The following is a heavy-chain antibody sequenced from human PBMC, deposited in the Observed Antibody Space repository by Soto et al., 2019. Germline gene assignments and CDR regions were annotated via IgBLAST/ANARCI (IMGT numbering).Heavy chain of an antibody. Sequence: QVQLVQSGAEVKEPGASVKVSCKASGYTFTSYDINWVRQATGQGLEWMGWMNPDSGDTGYVQKFQGRVSMTRDTSISTAYMELSSLRSEDTAVYYCARSRGGTGVDLDYWGLGTLVTVSS. CDR2: MNPDSGDT. D-gene: IGHD7-27*01. V-gene: IGHV1-8*01. CDR1: GYTFTSYD. J-gene: IGHJ4*02. CDR3: ARSRGGTGVDLDY.